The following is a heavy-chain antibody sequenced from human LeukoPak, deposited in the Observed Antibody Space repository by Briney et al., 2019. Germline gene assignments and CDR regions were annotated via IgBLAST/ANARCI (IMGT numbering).Heavy chain of an antibody. V-gene: IGHV3-13*01. Sequence: GGSLSLSCAVVGFISTDDDIHWVRQPPGKGLEWVSVFGIAGDTYYADSVKGRFTISRDVAKNSLYLQMNNLRAGDTAVYYCVRTNAGTYYDYWGQGTLVTVSS. CDR3: VRTNAGTYYDY. J-gene: IGHJ4*02. CDR2: FGIAGDT. D-gene: IGHD1-26*01. CDR1: GFISTDDD.